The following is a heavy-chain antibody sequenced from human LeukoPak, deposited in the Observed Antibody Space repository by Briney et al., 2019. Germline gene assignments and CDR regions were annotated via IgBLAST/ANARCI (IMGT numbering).Heavy chain of an antibody. CDR3: PRHSSYYDSSGYYYFDY. CDR1: GYTFTDYY. CDR2: INPNTGGT. J-gene: IGHJ4*02. V-gene: IGHV1-2*02. Sequence: ASVKVSCKASGYTFTDYYIHWVRQAPGQGLEWMGWINPNTGGTHYAQKFQGRVTMTRDTSISTVYMELSRLRSDDTAVYYCPRHSSYYDSSGYYYFDYWGQGTLVTVSS. D-gene: IGHD3-22*01.